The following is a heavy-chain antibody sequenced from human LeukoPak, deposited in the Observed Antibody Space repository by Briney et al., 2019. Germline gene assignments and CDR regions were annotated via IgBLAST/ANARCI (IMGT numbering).Heavy chain of an antibody. V-gene: IGHV5-51*01. J-gene: IGHJ4*02. Sequence: PGESLKISCKVSGYTFSSHWIAWVRQMPGKGLGWMGIIDPGYSDTRYSTSFQGQVTISVDKSLSTAYLQWSSLKASDTAMHYCASVGRNSSDWAFAYWGQGTLVSVSS. CDR2: IDPGYSDT. CDR3: ASVGRNSSDWAFAY. D-gene: IGHD6-19*01. CDR1: GYTFSSHW.